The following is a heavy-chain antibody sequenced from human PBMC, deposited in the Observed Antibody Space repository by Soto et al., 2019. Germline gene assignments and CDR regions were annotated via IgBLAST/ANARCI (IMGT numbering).Heavy chain of an antibody. J-gene: IGHJ4*02. CDR3: ARVRAGCSATSCFLED. Sequence: SETLSLTCTVSGDSVRSQNWWPWVRQTPDKGLEWIGETHLRGNSYQHPSLKNRVSISVDTSKNQFSLKLNSVTAADTAVYFCARVRAGCSATSCFLEDWGRGTLVTVS. V-gene: IGHV4-4*02. CDR2: THLRGNS. D-gene: IGHD2-2*01. CDR1: GDSVRSQNW.